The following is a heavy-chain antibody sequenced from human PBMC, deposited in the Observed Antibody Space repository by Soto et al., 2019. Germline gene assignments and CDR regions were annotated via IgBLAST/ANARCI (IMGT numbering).Heavy chain of an antibody. J-gene: IGHJ4*02. Sequence: ASVKVSCKASGYTFTGYYMHWVRQAPGQGLEWMGWINPNSGGTNYAQKFQGWVTMTRDTSISTAYMELSRLRSDDTAVYYCARSAVAGYKRSYDYWGQGTLVTVSS. CDR3: ARSAVAGYKRSYDY. V-gene: IGHV1-2*04. CDR2: INPNSGGT. CDR1: GYTFTGYY. D-gene: IGHD6-19*01.